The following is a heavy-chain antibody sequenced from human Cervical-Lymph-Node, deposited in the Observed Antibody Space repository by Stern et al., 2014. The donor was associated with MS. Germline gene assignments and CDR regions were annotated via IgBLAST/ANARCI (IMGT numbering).Heavy chain of an antibody. V-gene: IGHV1-69*06. CDR1: GGTFSSYA. CDR2: IIPIFGTA. J-gene: IGHJ6*02. CDR3: ARVVDAYYYYYGMDV. Sequence: QVQLVESGAEVKKPGSSVKVSCKASGGTFSSYAISWVRQAPGQGLEWMGGIIPIFGTANDEQKFQGRVTITADKSTSTAYMELSSLRSEDTAVYYCARVVDAYYYYYGMDVWGQGTTVTVSS. D-gene: IGHD2-15*01.